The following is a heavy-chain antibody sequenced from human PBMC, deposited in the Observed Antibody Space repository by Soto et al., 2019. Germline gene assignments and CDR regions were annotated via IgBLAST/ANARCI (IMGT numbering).Heavy chain of an antibody. Sequence: QVQLQQWGAGLLKPSETLSLTCAVYGGSFSGYYWSWIRQPPGKGLEWIGEINHSGSTNYNPSLKSRVTRSVDTSKNQFSLKLSSVTAADTAVYYCARGGIAVAGLDYWGQGTLVTVSS. V-gene: IGHV4-34*01. D-gene: IGHD6-19*01. J-gene: IGHJ4*02. CDR1: GGSFSGYY. CDR3: ARGGIAVAGLDY. CDR2: INHSGST.